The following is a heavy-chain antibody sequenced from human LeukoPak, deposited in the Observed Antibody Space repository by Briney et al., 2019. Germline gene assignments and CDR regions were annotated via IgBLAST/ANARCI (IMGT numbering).Heavy chain of an antibody. CDR1: GGSISSGGYS. V-gene: IGHV4-30-4*07. CDR3: ARGPGGSGWSSFWIPPPLWFDP. J-gene: IGHJ5*02. D-gene: IGHD6-19*01. Sequence: SQTLSLTCAVSGGSISSGGYSWSWIRQPPGKGLEWIGYIYYSGSTYYNPSLKSRITISVDTSKNQFSLKLSSVTAADTAVYYCARGPGGSGWSSFWIPPPLWFDPWGQGTLVTVSS. CDR2: IYYSGST.